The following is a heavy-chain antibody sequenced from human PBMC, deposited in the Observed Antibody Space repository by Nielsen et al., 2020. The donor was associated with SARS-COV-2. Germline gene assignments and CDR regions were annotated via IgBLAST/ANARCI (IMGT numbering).Heavy chain of an antibody. CDR2: ISNRGYNT. D-gene: IGHD3-9*01. J-gene: IGHJ4*02. Sequence: GGSLRLSCAASGFIFNNYAMSWVRQAPGKGLEWVSHISNRGYNTYYADSVKGRFTISRDNSKSTLYLQINSLTADDTAIYYCTKNFDMPWGYWGQGALVTVSS. CDR1: GFIFNNYA. V-gene: IGHV3-23*01. CDR3: TKNFDMPWGY.